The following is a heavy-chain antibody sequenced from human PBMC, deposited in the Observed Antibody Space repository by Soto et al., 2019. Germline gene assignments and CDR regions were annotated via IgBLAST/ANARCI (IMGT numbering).Heavy chain of an antibody. CDR3: ARIGAGYYYYGMDV. D-gene: IGHD3-16*01. V-gene: IGHV4-4*02. J-gene: IGHJ6*02. CDR1: GGPISSSNW. CDR2: IYHSGST. Sequence: SETLSLTCAVSGGPISSSNWWSWVRQPPGKGLEWIGEIYHSGSTNYNPSLKSRVTISVDKSKNQFSLKLSSVTAADTAVYYCARIGAGYYYYGMDVWGQGTTVTVSS.